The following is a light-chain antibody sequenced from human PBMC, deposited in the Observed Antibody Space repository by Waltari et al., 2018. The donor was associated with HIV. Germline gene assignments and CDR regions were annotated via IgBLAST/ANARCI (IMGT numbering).Light chain of an antibody. CDR3: CSYAGSSTPFV. J-gene: IGLJ1*01. Sequence: QSALPQPASVSGSLGQSITIPCTGTSTDVGSYNLVSWYQQYPGKVPKLMIYEVSKRPSGVSNRFSGSKSGNTTSLTISGLQAEDEADYYCCSYAGSSTPFVFGTATKVTVL. CDR2: EVS. V-gene: IGLV2-23*02. CDR1: STDVGSYNL.